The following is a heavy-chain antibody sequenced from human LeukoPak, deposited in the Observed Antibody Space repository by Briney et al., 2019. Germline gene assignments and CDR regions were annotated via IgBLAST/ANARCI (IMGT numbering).Heavy chain of an antibody. V-gene: IGHV1-18*01. Sequence: ASVKVSCKASGYTFTSYGISWVRQAPGKGLEWVGGIRPETGEPIFAQKFRGRVTITEDTFTDTGYLELRGLTSEDTAVYYCSTDSGRSYFYFDFWGQGTLVTVSS. J-gene: IGHJ4*02. D-gene: IGHD3-10*01. CDR2: IRPETGEP. CDR3: STDSGRSYFYFDF. CDR1: GYTFTSYG.